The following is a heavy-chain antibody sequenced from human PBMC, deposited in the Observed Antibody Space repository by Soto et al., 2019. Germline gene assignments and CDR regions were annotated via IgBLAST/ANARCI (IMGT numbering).Heavy chain of an antibody. D-gene: IGHD3-22*01. V-gene: IGHV4-31*03. CDR1: GGSISSGGYY. CDR3: ARVGADDSSGSDY. J-gene: IGHJ4*02. Sequence: SETLSLTCTVSGGSISSGGYYWSWIRQHPGKGLEWIGYIYYSGSTYYNPSLKSRVTISVDTSKNQFSLKLSSVTAADTAVYYCARVGADDSSGSDYWGQGTLVTVSS. CDR2: IYYSGST.